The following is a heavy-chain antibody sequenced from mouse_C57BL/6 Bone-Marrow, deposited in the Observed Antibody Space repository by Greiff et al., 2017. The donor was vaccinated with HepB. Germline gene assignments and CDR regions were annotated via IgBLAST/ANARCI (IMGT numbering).Heavy chain of an antibody. Sequence: QVQLQQPGAELVRPGSSVKLSCKASGYTFTSYWMHWVKQRPIQGLEWIGNIDPSDSETHYNQKFKDKATLTVDKSSSTAYMQLSSLTSEDSAVYDCAREGDYDGGDYAMDYWGQGTSVTVSS. V-gene: IGHV1-52*01. CDR2: IDPSDSET. CDR1: GYTFTSYW. J-gene: IGHJ4*01. D-gene: IGHD2-4*01. CDR3: AREGDYDGGDYAMDY.